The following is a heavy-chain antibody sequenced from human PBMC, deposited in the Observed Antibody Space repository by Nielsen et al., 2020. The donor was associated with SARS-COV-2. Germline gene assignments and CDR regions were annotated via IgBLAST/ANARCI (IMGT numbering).Heavy chain of an antibody. CDR2: IHYTAST. V-gene: IGHV4-59*01. CDR1: SGSISGFY. CDR3: ARVASNDWAYYFDY. J-gene: IGHJ4*02. Sequence: SETLSLTCTVSSGSISGFYWTWIRQPPGKGLEWIEHIHYTASTIYSDSLKSRLRMSVDRTKNQFSLTLSSVTAADTAVYYCARVASNDWAYYFDYWGQGALVTVSS. D-gene: IGHD6-19*01.